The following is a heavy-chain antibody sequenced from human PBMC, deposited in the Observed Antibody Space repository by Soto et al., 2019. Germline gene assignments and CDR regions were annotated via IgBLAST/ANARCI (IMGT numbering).Heavy chain of an antibody. D-gene: IGHD2-2*01. J-gene: IGHJ6*03. CDR1: GFTFSSYW. Sequence: GGSLRLSCAASGFTFSSYWMHWVRQAPGKGLVWVSRINSDGSSTSYADSVKGRFTISRDNAKNTLYLQMNSLRAEDTAVYYCARADCSSTSCYVYYYYYMDVWGKGTTVTVSS. CDR2: INSDGSST. CDR3: ARADCSSTSCYVYYYYYMDV. V-gene: IGHV3-74*01.